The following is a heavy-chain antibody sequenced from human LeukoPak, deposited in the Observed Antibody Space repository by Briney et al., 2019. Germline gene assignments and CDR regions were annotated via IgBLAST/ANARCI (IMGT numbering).Heavy chain of an antibody. CDR3: ARVDSTGYYRGRGPIDY. Sequence: ASVKVSCKASGYTFTGYYMHWVRQAPGQGLEWMGWINPNSGGTNYAQKFQGRVTMTRDTSISTAYMDLSRLGPDDTAVYYCARVDSTGYYRGRGPIDYWGQGTLVTVSS. CDR1: GYTFTGYY. V-gene: IGHV1-2*02. CDR2: INPNSGGT. J-gene: IGHJ4*02. D-gene: IGHD3-22*01.